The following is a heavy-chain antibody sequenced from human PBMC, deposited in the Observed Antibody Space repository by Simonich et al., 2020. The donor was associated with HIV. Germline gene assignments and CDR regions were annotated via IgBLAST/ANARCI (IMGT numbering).Heavy chain of an antibody. CDR1: GFTFSSYA. D-gene: IGHD3-3*01. CDR3: AKDRYYDFWSGYYDY. Sequence: EVQLLESGGGLVQPGGSLRPSCAASGFTFSSYAMGWVRQAPGKGLEWVSAIGGSGGSTYYADSVKGRFTISRDNSKNTLYLQMNSLRAEDTAVYYCAKDRYYDFWSGYYDYWGQGTLVTVSS. V-gene: IGHV3-23*01. J-gene: IGHJ4*02. CDR2: IGGSGGST.